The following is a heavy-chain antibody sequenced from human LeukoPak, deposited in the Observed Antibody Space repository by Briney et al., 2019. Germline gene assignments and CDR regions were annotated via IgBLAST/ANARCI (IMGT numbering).Heavy chain of an antibody. Sequence: ASVKVSCKASGYTFTGYYMHWVRQAPGQGLEWMGWINPNSGGTNYAQKFQGRVTMTRDTSISTAYMELSRLRSDDTAVYYCARDSATWIHLPGYWGQGTLVTVSS. CDR3: ARDSATWIHLPGY. V-gene: IGHV1-2*02. CDR2: INPNSGGT. CDR1: GYTFTGYY. J-gene: IGHJ4*02. D-gene: IGHD5-12*01.